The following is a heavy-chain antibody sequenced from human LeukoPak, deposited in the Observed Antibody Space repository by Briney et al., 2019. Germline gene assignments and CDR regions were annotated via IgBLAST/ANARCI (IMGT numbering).Heavy chain of an antibody. J-gene: IGHJ5*02. CDR3: ARSSRYYYDGSGYYPGPPDH. CDR1: GFTVSSNY. D-gene: IGHD3-22*01. V-gene: IGHV3-53*01. CDR2: IYNVGNT. Sequence: GGSLRLSCAASGFTVSSNYMSWVRQAPGKGLEWVSVIYNVGNTHYAESVKGRFTISRDISKNTIYLQMHSLRAEDTAMYFCARSSRYYYDGSGYYPGPPDHWGQGTLVTVSS.